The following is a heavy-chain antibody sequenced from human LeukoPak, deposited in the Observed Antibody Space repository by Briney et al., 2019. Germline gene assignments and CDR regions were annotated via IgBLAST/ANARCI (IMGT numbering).Heavy chain of an antibody. D-gene: IGHD1-26*01. J-gene: IGHJ4*02. V-gene: IGHV3-48*01. Sequence: GGSLRLSCAASGFTLSSYSMNWVRQAPGKGLEWASYITSSGTIYYADSVKGRFTISRDNAENSLYLQMNSLRAEDTAVYYCARNWDYWGQGTLVTVSS. CDR2: ITSSGTI. CDR1: GFTLSSYS. CDR3: ARNWDY.